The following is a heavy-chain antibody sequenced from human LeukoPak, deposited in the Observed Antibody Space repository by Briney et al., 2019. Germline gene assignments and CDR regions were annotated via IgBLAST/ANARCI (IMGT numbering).Heavy chain of an antibody. CDR3: ARDHIVGATFYYYYGMDV. D-gene: IGHD1-26*01. CDR1: GFTVSSNY. J-gene: IGHJ6*02. V-gene: IGHV3-66*01. CDR2: IYSGGST. Sequence: PGGSLRLSCAASGFTVSSNYMSWVRQAPGKGLEWVSVIYSGGSTYYADSVKGGFTISRDNSKNTLYLRMNSLRAEDTAVYYCARDHIVGATFYYYYGMDVWGQGTTVTVSS.